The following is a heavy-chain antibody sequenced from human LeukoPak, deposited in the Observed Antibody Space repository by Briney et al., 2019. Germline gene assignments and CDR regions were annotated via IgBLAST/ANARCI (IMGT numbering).Heavy chain of an antibody. CDR3: AKDQNYDILTGYFSY. CDR2: ISWNSGSI. CDR1: GFTFDDYA. Sequence: GGSLRLSCAASGFTFDDYAMHWVRQAPGKGLEWVSGISWNSGSIGYADSVKGRFTISRDNAKNSLYLQMNSLRAEDTALYYCAKDQNYDILTGYFSYWGQGTLVTVSS. J-gene: IGHJ4*02. D-gene: IGHD3-9*01. V-gene: IGHV3-9*01.